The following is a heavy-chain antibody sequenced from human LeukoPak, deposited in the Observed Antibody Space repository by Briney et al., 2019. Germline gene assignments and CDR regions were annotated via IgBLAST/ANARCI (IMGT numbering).Heavy chain of an antibody. V-gene: IGHV3-23*01. CDR1: GFTFSSYA. D-gene: IGHD3-10*01. Sequence: GGSLRLSCAASGFTFSSYAMSWVRQAPGKGLEWVSAITGSGDRTYYADSVKGRFTVSRDTSKNTLFLQMNSLRAEDTAVYYCAKLLRGVVVPYFDYWGQGTLVTVSS. CDR3: AKLLRGVVVPYFDY. J-gene: IGHJ4*02. CDR2: ITGSGDRT.